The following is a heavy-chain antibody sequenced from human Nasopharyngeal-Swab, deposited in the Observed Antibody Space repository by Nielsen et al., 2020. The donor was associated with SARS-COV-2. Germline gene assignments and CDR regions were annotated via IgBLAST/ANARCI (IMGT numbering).Heavy chain of an antibody. D-gene: IGHD6-19*01. CDR3: ARGTAVAGILYYFDY. Sequence: GGSLRLSCAASGFTFSSYDMHWVRQAPGKGLEWVSAIGTAGDTYYPGSVKGRFTISRENAKNSLYLQMNSLRAGDTAVYYCARGTAVAGILYYFDYWGQGTLVTVSS. CDR2: IGTAGDT. J-gene: IGHJ4*02. V-gene: IGHV3-13*01. CDR1: GFTFSSYD.